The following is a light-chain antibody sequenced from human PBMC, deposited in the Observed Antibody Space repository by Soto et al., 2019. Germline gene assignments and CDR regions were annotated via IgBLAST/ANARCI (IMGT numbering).Light chain of an antibody. CDR1: QSLLHSNGYNY. CDR2: LGS. CDR3: MQALHTPWT. V-gene: IGKV2-28*01. Sequence: DIVMTQSPLSLPVTPGEPASISCRSSQSLLHSNGYNYLDWYLQKPGQSPRLLIYLGSNRASGVPDRFSGSGSGTDFTLKISRVEAEDVGDYYCMQALHTPWTFGQGTKVDIK. J-gene: IGKJ1*01.